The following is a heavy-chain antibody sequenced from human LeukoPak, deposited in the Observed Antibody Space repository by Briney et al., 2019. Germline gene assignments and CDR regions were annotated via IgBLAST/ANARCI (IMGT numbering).Heavy chain of an antibody. J-gene: IGHJ3*02. V-gene: IGHV3-9*01. CDR1: GFTFDDYA. D-gene: IGHD6-19*01. CDR2: ISWNSGSI. CDR3: AKGLQWLVLSGAFDI. Sequence: GGSLGLSCAASGFTFDDYAMHWVRQAPGKGLEWVSGISWNSGSIGYADSVKGRFTISRDNAKNSLYLQMNSLRAEDTALYYCAKGLQWLVLSGAFDIWGQGTMVTVSS.